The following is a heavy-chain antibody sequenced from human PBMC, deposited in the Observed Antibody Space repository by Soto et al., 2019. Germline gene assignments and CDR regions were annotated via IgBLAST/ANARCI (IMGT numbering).Heavy chain of an antibody. CDR2: IYYSGST. V-gene: IGHV4-31*03. J-gene: IGHJ4*02. Sequence: PSETLSLTCTVSGGSISSGGYYWSWIRQHPGKGLEWIGYIYYSGSTYYNPSLKSRVTISVDTSKNQFSLKLSSVTAADTAVYYCARDHYYGSGIDYWGQGTLVTVSS. CDR1: GGSISSGGYY. CDR3: ARDHYYGSGIDY. D-gene: IGHD3-10*01.